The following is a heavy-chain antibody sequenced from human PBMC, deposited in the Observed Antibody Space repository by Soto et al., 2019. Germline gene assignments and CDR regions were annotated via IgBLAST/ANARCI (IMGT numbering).Heavy chain of an antibody. J-gene: IGHJ4*02. CDR3: ARAVHTSIQGGRCRVDQ. Sequence: QVQLVQSGAEMKKPGASVKVSCEASGYTFTAYYIHWVRQAPGQGLEWMGWINPNGGGTKYAQKFQGRDTMTRDTSINTAYRELTSLTSDDTAVYYCARAVHTSIQGGRCRVDQWGQGTLVTVSS. CDR2: INPNGGGT. V-gene: IGHV1-2*02. D-gene: IGHD3-3*02. CDR1: GYTFTAYY.